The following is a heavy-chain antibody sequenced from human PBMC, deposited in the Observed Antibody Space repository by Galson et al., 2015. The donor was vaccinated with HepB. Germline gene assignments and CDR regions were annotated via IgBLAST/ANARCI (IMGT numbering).Heavy chain of an antibody. CDR3: TREGWIGHSDFDY. V-gene: IGHV3-15*01. CDR1: GFTFSNAW. Sequence: SLRLSCAASGFTFSNAWVSWVRQAPGKGLEWVGRIKSKTDGGTTDYAAPVKGRFTISRDDSKNTLYLQMNSLKTEDTAVYYCTREGWIGHSDFDYWGQGALVTVSS. J-gene: IGHJ4*02. CDR2: IKSKTDGGTT. D-gene: IGHD5-12*01.